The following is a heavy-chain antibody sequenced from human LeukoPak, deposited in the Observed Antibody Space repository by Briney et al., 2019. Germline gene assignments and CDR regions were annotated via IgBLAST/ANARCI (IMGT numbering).Heavy chain of an antibody. J-gene: IGHJ4*02. CDR1: SGSTRSYY. V-gene: IGHV4-4*07. CDR3: ARDKGGSSSLDC. Sequence: SETVSLTCSVSSGSTRSYYWNWIRQPAGQGLEWIGRIYSTGSTNYNPSLKSRVTMSIDTSKKQFSLKVNSVTAADTAVYYCARDKGGSSSLDCWGQGTLVTVSS. D-gene: IGHD6-13*01. CDR2: IYSTGST.